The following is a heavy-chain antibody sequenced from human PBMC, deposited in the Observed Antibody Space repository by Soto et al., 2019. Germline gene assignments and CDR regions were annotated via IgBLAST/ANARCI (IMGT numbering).Heavy chain of an antibody. Sequence: GASVKVSCKASGYTFTSYDINWLRQATGQGLEWMGWMNPSSGNTVYAQKFQGRVNMSRNTSTSTAYMELSSLRSDDTAVYYCARRRGVVAARPYYYYVMDVWGQGTTVTVSS. J-gene: IGHJ6*02. D-gene: IGHD6-6*01. V-gene: IGHV1-8*01. CDR1: GYTFTSYD. CDR2: MNPSSGNT. CDR3: ARRRGVVAARPYYYYVMDV.